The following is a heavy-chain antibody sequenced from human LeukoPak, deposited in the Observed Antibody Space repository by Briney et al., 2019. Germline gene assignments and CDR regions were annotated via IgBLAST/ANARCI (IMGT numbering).Heavy chain of an antibody. CDR1: GGSISSSSYY. V-gene: IGHV4-39*01. J-gene: IGHJ4*02. CDR2: IYYSGST. D-gene: IGHD3-3*01. Sequence: SETLSLTCTVSGGSISSSSYYWGWLRQPPGKGLEWIGSIYYSGSTYYNPSLKSRVTISVDTSKNQFSLKLSSVTAADTAVYYCARQGSGYYFDYWGQGTLVTVSS. CDR3: ARQGSGYYFDY.